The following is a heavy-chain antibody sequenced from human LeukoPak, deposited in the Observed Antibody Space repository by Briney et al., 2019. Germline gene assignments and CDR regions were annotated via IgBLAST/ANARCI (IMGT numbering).Heavy chain of an antibody. V-gene: IGHV4-4*07. CDR3: ARGPRGHQTGSSAWSFDY. D-gene: IGHD6-19*01. Sequence: PSETLSLTCTVSGGSISSYYWSWIRQPAGKGLEWIGRIYPSGSTNYNPSLKSRVTMSVDTSKNQFSLKLSSVTAADTAVYYCARGPRGHQTGSSAWSFDYWGQGTLVTVSS. CDR1: GGSISSYY. CDR2: IYPSGST. J-gene: IGHJ4*02.